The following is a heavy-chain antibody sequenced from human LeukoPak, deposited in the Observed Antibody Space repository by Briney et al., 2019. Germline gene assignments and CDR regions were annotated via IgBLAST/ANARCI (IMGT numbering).Heavy chain of an antibody. D-gene: IGHD1-20*01. J-gene: IGHJ4*02. CDR3: STDGYDWNAHLLRY. Sequence: GASVKVSCKASGYTFTGYYMHWVRQAPGQGLEWMGWINPNSGGTNYAQKFQGRVTMTRDTSISTAYMERSRLRSDDTAVDYCSTDGYDWNAHLLRYWDKGPVVSVPS. CDR1: GYTFTGYY. CDR2: INPNSGGT. V-gene: IGHV1-2*02.